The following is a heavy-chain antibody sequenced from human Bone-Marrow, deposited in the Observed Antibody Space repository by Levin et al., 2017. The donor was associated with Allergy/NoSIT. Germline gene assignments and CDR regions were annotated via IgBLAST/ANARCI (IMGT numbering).Heavy chain of an antibody. V-gene: IGHV3-7*03. D-gene: IGHD5-12*01. CDR2: IKQDGSET. CDR3: ARGGGYDGGNFDL. J-gene: IGHJ4*02. CDR1: GFTFSRYW. Sequence: GASVKVSCAASGFTFSRYWMTWVRQAPGKGLEWLANIKQDGSETYYLDSVEGRFTISRDNARNSLSLQMDRLRAEDTALYYCARGGGYDGGNFDLWGQGTLVTVSS.